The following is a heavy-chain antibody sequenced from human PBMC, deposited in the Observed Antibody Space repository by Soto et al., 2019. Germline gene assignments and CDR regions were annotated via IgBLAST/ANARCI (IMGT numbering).Heavy chain of an antibody. J-gene: IGHJ4*02. Sequence: SDTLSLTCAFYGGSFSGYYWTWIRQPPGTGLEWIGEINHSGSTNYNPSLKSRVTISVDTSKNQFSLKLTSVTAADTAVYYCARGYGRKFDYWGQGTLVTVS. D-gene: IGHD3-10*01. V-gene: IGHV4-34*01. CDR3: ARGYGRKFDY. CDR1: GGSFSGYY. CDR2: INHSGST.